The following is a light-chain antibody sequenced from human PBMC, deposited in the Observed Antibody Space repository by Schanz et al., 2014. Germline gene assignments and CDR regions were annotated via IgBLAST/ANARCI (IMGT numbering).Light chain of an antibody. J-gene: IGKJ4*01. Sequence: EIVLTQSPGTLSLSPGERAPLSCRASQSVSSSFLAWYQQKPGQAPRLLIYGASSRATGVPDRFSGSGSGTEFTLTISSLQSEDFAVYYCQQYNNWPLTFGGGTKVEIK. CDR3: QQYNNWPLT. CDR2: GAS. CDR1: QSVSSSF. V-gene: IGKV3-20*01.